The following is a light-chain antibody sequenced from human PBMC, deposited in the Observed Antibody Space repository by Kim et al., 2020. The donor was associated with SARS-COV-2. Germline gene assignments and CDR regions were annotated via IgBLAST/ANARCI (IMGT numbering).Light chain of an antibody. Sequence: ASVGDRVTITCRASQDISNDLGWYQQKPGRAPKRLIYGASSLQSGVPSRFSGSGSGTEFTPTISSLQPEDFATYFCLQHNTYPITFGQATRLEIK. V-gene: IGKV1-17*01. CDR3: LQHNTYPIT. CDR2: GAS. J-gene: IGKJ5*01. CDR1: QDISND.